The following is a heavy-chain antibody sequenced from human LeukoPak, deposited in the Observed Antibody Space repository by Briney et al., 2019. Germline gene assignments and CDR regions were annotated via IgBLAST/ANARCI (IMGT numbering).Heavy chain of an antibody. D-gene: IGHD3-10*01. V-gene: IGHV5-10-1*01. CDR1: GYSFTAYW. CDR3: ARTYGSGIGNTFDI. CDR2: IGPSDSYT. Sequence: RESLKISCKGSGYSFTAYWISWVRQMPGKGLEWMGRIGPSDSYTNYSPSFQGHVTISADRSITTAYLQWSSLKASDTAMYYCARTYGSGIGNTFDIWGQGTMVTVSS. J-gene: IGHJ3*02.